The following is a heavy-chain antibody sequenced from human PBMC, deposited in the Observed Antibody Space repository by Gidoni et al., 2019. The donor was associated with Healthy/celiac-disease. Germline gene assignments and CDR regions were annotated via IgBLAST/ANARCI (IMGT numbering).Heavy chain of an antibody. D-gene: IGHD5-12*01. CDR2: IYSGGST. CDR1: TVSSNY. CDR3: ARDWSASGYEDY. Sequence: TVSSNYMSWVRQAPGKGLEWVSVIYSGGSTYYADSVKGRFTLSRHTSKNTLYLQMNSLRAEDTAVYYCARDWSASGYEDYWGQGTLVTVSS. V-gene: IGHV3-53*04. J-gene: IGHJ4*02.